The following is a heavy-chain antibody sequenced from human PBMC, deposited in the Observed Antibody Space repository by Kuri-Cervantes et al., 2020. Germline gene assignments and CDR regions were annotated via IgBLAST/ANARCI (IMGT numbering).Heavy chain of an antibody. D-gene: IGHD3-10*01. Sequence: SETLSLTCAVYGGSFSGYYWSWIRQPPGKGLEWIGSIYYSGSTYYNPSLKSRVTISVDTSKNQFSLKLSSVTAADTAVYYCARGAIRITMVRGVPGSWYFDLWGRGTLVTVSS. V-gene: IGHV4-34*01. J-gene: IGHJ2*01. CDR2: IYYSGST. CDR1: GGSFSGYY. CDR3: ARGAIRITMVRGVPGSWYFDL.